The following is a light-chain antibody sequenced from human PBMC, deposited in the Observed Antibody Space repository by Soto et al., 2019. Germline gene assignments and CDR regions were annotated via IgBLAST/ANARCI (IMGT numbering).Light chain of an antibody. Sequence: EIVLTQSPDTLSLSPGERATLSCRASQSISSYLAWYQQKPGQAPRLLIYGASSRATGIPDRFSGSGSGTDFTLAISRLEPGDSAVYFCQQCDTSPWTFGQGTKVDI. J-gene: IGKJ1*01. CDR1: QSISSY. CDR3: QQCDTSPWT. V-gene: IGKV3-20*01. CDR2: GAS.